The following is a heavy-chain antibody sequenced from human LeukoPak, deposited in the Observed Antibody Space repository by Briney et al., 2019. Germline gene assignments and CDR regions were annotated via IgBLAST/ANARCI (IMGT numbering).Heavy chain of an antibody. V-gene: IGHV3-48*01. CDR1: GFTFSTYN. CDR2: ISSNSDTI. CDR3: AREPYGSGNYNLDY. Sequence: PGGSLRLSCAASGFTFSTYNMNWVRQAPGKGLEWVSYISSNSDTIYYADSVKGRFTISRDNAKNSLYVQMISLRAEDTAVYYCAREPYGSGNYNLDYWGQGTLVTVSS. D-gene: IGHD3-10*01. J-gene: IGHJ4*02.